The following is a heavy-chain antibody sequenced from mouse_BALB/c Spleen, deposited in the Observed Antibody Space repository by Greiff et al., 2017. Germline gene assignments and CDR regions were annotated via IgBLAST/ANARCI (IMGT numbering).Heavy chain of an antibody. J-gene: IGHJ4*01. D-gene: IGHD1-2*01. V-gene: IGHV5-17*02. Sequence: EVKLVESGGGLVQPGGSRKLSCAASGFTFSSFGMHWVRQAPEKGLEWVAYISSGSSTIYYADTVKGRFTISRDNPKNTLFLQMTSLRSEDTAMYYCARRTTATSGISYAMDDWGQGTSVTVSS. CDR1: GFTFSSFG. CDR2: ISSGSSTI. CDR3: ARRTTATSGISYAMDD.